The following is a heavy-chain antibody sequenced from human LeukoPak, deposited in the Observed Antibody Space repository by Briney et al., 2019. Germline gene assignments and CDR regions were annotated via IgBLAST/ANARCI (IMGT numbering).Heavy chain of an antibody. CDR1: GFSFNSFW. D-gene: IGHD1-14*01. J-gene: IGHJ4*02. CDR2: MNEYSTTI. V-gene: IGHV3-74*01. Sequence: GGSLRLSCAASGFSFNSFWMHWVRQAPGKGLVWVSDMNEYSTTIRYADSVKGRFTISRDNAKSILYLQMNNLRAEDTAMYFCARGGVNPVDHWGQGTLVTVSS. CDR3: ARGGVNPVDH.